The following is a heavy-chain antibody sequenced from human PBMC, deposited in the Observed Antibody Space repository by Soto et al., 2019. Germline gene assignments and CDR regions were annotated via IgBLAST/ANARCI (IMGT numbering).Heavy chain of an antibody. D-gene: IGHD6-19*01. CDR2: VSASGSNT. J-gene: IGHJ4*02. CDR1: GFTFSSHA. V-gene: IGHV3-23*01. Sequence: GGSLRLSCAASGFTFSSHAMNWVRHAPGKGLEWVAGVSASGSNTYYADSVKGRFTMSRYDSTNTVSLQMNSLTAEDTAIYYCAKELGTYSSGWPKDYWGQGTQVTVSS. CDR3: AKELGTYSSGWPKDY.